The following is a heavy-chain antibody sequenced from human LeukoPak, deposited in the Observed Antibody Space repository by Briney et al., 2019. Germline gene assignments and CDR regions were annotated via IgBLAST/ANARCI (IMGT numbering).Heavy chain of an antibody. D-gene: IGHD3-22*01. CDR3: ARVRRPRHYDSSGYGDY. V-gene: IGHV4-4*02. J-gene: IGHJ4*02. Sequence: PSETLSLTCAVSGGSISSSNWWSWVRQPPGKGLEWIGEIYHSGSTNYNPSLKSRVTISVDKSKNQFSLKLSSVTAADTAVYYCARVRRPRHYDSSGYGDYWGQGTLVTVSS. CDR1: GGSISSSNW. CDR2: IYHSGST.